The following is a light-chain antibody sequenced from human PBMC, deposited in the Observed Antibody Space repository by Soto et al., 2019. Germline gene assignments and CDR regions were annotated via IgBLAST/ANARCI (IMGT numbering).Light chain of an antibody. CDR1: QDIGRH. J-gene: IGKJ5*01. V-gene: IGKV1D-16*01. Sequence: DIQMTQSPSSLSASVGDRVTITCRASQDIGRHLAWYQQKPEKAPKSLIYFASTLQSGVPSRFSASGSGTDFTLTISSLQPEDFATYYCQQFRSFPITFGQGTRLEIK. CDR2: FAS. CDR3: QQFRSFPIT.